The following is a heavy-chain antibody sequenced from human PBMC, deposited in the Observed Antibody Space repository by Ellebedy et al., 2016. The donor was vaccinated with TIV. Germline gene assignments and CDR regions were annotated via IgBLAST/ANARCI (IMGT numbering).Heavy chain of an antibody. Sequence: PGGSLRLSCTGSGFTVGHYGVSWFRQAPGKGLEWVGFIRSQTYGGTTEYAASVKGRFIISRDDSKNIANLQIQSLKTEDTAVYYCTRYGNSLFPEHYFDYWGQGTLVTVSS. CDR1: GFTVGHYG. CDR2: IRSQTYGGTT. V-gene: IGHV3-49*03. CDR3: TRYGNSLFPEHYFDY. D-gene: IGHD4-23*01. J-gene: IGHJ4*02.